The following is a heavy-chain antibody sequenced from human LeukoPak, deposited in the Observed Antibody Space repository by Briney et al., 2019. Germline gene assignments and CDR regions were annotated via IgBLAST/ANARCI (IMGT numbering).Heavy chain of an antibody. Sequence: PSETLSLTCTVSGGSISSYYWSWIRQPPGKGLEWIGYIYYSGSTNYNPSLKSRVTISVDTSKNQFSLKLSSVTAADTAVYYCARLAKYSYAPYYLDYWGQGTLVTVSS. CDR3: ARLAKYSYAPYYLDY. CDR1: GGSISSYY. J-gene: IGHJ4*02. V-gene: IGHV4-59*08. CDR2: IYYSGST. D-gene: IGHD5-18*01.